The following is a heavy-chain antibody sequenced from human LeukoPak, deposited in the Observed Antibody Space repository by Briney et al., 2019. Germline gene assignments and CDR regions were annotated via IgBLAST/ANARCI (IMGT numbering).Heavy chain of an antibody. J-gene: IGHJ5*02. CDR3: ARAVASNWFDP. D-gene: IGHD6-19*01. CDR2: IKEDGSEK. Sequence: PGGSLRLSCAASGFTFSSYAMSWVRQAPGKGLEWVANIKEDGSEKQYVDSVKGRFTISRDNAKNSLYLQMNSLRAEDTAVYYCARAVASNWFDPWGQGTLVTVSS. CDR1: GFTFSSYA. V-gene: IGHV3-7*01.